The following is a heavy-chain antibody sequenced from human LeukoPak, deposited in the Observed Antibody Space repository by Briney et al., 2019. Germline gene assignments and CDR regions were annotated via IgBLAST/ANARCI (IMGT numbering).Heavy chain of an antibody. CDR1: GFTFSSYS. CDR2: ISSSGDST. J-gene: IGHJ4*02. D-gene: IGHD6-19*01. CDR3: AKDSGWLAHY. Sequence: GGSLRLSCAASGFTFSSYSMSWVRQAPGKGLEWVSGISSSGDSTYYADSVKGRFTISRDNSKNTLYLQMNSLRAEDTALYYCAKDSGWLAHYWGQGTLVIVSS. V-gene: IGHV3-23*01.